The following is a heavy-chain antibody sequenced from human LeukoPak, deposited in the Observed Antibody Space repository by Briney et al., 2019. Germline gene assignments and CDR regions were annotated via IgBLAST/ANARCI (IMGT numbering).Heavy chain of an antibody. CDR1: VYTFTIYG. D-gene: IGHD6-13*01. CDR3: ATTQGIAAAGRHQH. V-gene: IGHV1-18*01. J-gene: IGHJ1*01. CDR2: ISAYNGNT. Sequence: ASVTVSFKSSVYTFTIYGISWVRQAPGQGLEWMGWISAYNGNTNYAQKLQGRVTMTTDTSTSTAYMELRSLRSDDTAVYYCATTQGIAAAGRHQHWGQGTLVTVSS.